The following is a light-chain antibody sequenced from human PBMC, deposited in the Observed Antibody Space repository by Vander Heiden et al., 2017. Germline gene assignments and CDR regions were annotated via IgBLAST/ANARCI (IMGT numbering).Light chain of an antibody. CDR1: QNINSW. Sequence: DTQMTKSPSTLSASVGDRVSITCRASQNINSWLAWYQQKPGKAPNLLIYKASNLESGVPSRFSGSGSGTEFTLTISSLQPDDFATYYCQQYNSYPYTFGQGTILEIK. V-gene: IGKV1-5*03. CDR2: KAS. J-gene: IGKJ2*01. CDR3: QQYNSYPYT.